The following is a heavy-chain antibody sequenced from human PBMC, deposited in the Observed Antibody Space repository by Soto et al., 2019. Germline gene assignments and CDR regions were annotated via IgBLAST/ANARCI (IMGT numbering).Heavy chain of an antibody. D-gene: IGHD3-22*01. CDR1: GFTFGDYA. J-gene: IGHJ6*02. Sequence: PGGSLRLSCTASGFTFGDYAMSWFRQAPGKGLEWVGFIRSKAYGGTTEYAASVKGRFTISRDDSKSIAYLQMNSLKTEDTAVYYCTXVTTMIVVVIDYYGMDVWGQGTTVTVSS. CDR3: TXVTTMIVVVIDYYGMDV. V-gene: IGHV3-49*03. CDR2: IRSKAYGGTT.